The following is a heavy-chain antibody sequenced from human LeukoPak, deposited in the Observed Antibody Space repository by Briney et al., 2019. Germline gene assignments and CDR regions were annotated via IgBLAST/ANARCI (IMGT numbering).Heavy chain of an antibody. Sequence: GGSLRLSCAASGFTFSSYSMNWVRQAPGKGLEWVSSISSSSSYIYYADSVEGRFTISRDNAKNSLYLQMNSLRAEDTAVYYCASQAYSSSWYYYWGQGTLVTVSS. V-gene: IGHV3-21*01. CDR2: ISSSSSYI. D-gene: IGHD6-13*01. J-gene: IGHJ4*02. CDR1: GFTFSSYS. CDR3: ASQAYSSSWYYY.